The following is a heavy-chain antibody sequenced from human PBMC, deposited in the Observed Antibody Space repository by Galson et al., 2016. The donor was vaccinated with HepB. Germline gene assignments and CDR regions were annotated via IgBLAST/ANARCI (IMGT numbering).Heavy chain of an antibody. CDR3: ARSNDTYYYDSRGYYKYAMDV. D-gene: IGHD3-22*01. J-gene: IGHJ6*02. CDR2: IYPGDSDT. CDR1: GYSFTNYW. Sequence: QSGAEVKKPGQSLKISCKGFGYSFTNYWIDWVRQMPGKGLEWMGIIYPGDSDTTYSPPFQGQVTISADKSISTAYLQWSSLKASDTAMYYCARSNDTYYYDSRGYYKYAMDVWGQGTTVTVSS. V-gene: IGHV5-51*01.